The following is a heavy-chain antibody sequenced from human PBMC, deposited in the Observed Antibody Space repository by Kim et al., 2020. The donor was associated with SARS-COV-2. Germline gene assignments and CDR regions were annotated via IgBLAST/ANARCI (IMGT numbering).Heavy chain of an antibody. D-gene: IGHD6-13*01. Sequence: GGSLRLSCAASGFTFSSYAMSWVRQAPGKGLEWVSAISGSGGSTYYADSVKGRFTISRDNSKNTLYLQMNSLRAEDTAVYYCAKSGTYSSSWYGYPNWFDPWGQGTLVTVSS. CDR1: GFTFSSYA. CDR2: ISGSGGST. CDR3: AKSGTYSSSWYGYPNWFDP. J-gene: IGHJ5*02. V-gene: IGHV3-23*01.